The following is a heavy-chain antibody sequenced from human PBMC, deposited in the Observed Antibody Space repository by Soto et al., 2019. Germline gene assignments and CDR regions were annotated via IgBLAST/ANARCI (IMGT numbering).Heavy chain of an antibody. J-gene: IGHJ4*02. CDR2: IYWDDDR. CDR3: ARRTGDREDY. CDR1: GFSLSTGGVG. D-gene: IGHD7-27*01. V-gene: IGHV2-5*02. Sequence: HITLKESGPPLVKPTQTLTLTCTFSGFSLSTGGVGVAWIRQPPGKALEYLALIYWDDDRRYSPSLKRRLTITKDNSKNQVVLTMTNMDPVDTATYYCARRTGDREDYWGQGTLVTVSS.